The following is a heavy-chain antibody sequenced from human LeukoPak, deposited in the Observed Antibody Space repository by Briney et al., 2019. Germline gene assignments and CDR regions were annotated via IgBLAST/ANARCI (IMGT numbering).Heavy chain of an antibody. CDR3: ARDIYDILTGYYYGMDV. CDR1: GFTFRNYG. V-gene: IGHV3-21*01. CDR2: ISSSSSYI. D-gene: IGHD3-9*01. J-gene: IGHJ6*02. Sequence: GGSLRLSCAASGFTFRNYGMSWVRQAPGKGLEWVSSISSSSSYIYYAASVKGRFTISRDNAKNSLYLQMNSLRAEDTAVYYCARDIYDILTGYYYGMDVWGQGTTVTVSS.